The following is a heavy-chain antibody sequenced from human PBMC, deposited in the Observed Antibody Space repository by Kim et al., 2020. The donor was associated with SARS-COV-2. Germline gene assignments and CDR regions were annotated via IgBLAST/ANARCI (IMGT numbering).Heavy chain of an antibody. V-gene: IGHV3-49*04. CDR1: GFTFGDYA. D-gene: IGHD5-18*01. Sequence: GGSLRLSCTASGFTFGDYAMSWVRQAPGKGLEWVGFIRSKAYGGTTEYAASVKGRFTISRDDSKSIAYLQMNSLKTEDTAVYYCTRGGYSYGHWGQGTLVTVSS. J-gene: IGHJ4*02. CDR2: IRSKAYGGTT. CDR3: TRGGYSYGH.